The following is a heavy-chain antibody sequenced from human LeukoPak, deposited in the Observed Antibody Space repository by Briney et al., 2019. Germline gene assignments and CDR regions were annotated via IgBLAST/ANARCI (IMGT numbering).Heavy chain of an antibody. CDR3: ARALAVAGTGGFDP. D-gene: IGHD6-19*01. Sequence: GGSLRLSCAASGFTFTSYWMHWVRQAPGKGLVWVSRINTDGSSTSYADSVKGRFTISRDNAKNTLYLQMSSLRAEDTAVYYCARALAVAGTGGFDPWGQGTLVTVSS. CDR2: INTDGSST. V-gene: IGHV3-74*01. CDR1: GFTFTSYW. J-gene: IGHJ5*02.